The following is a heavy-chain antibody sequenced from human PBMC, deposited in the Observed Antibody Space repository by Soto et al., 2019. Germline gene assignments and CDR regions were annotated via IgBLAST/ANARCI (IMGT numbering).Heavy chain of an antibody. CDR1: GGTFSSYT. CDR2: IIPILGIA. CDR3: ARVYYGGHFDY. J-gene: IGHJ4*02. V-gene: IGHV1-69*02. D-gene: IGHD3-22*01. Sequence: QVQLVQSGAEVKKPGSSVKVSCRASGGTFSSYTISWVRQAPGQGLEWMGRIIPILGIANYAQKFQGRVTITADKSTSTAYMELSSLRSEDTAVYYCARVYYGGHFDYWGQGTLVTVSS.